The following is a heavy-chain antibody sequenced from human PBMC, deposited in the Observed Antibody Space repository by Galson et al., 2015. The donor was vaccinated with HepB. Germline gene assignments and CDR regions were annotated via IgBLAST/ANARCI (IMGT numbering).Heavy chain of an antibody. CDR2: SLKKGHGYAT. CDR1: GFTFSAHD. D-gene: IGHD1-7*01. J-gene: IGHJ4*02. V-gene: IGHV3-72*01. CDR3: GRDSTNYFFDH. Sequence: SLRLSCAASGFTFSAHDMYWVGQAPGKGLECVARSLKKGHGYATEYAGSVRGRFTISRDESNESLYLQMNSLNTEGMAVHYCGRDSTNYFFDHWGQGALVTVSS.